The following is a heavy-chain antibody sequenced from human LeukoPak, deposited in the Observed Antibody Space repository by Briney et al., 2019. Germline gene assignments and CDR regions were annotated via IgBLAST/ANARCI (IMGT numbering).Heavy chain of an antibody. V-gene: IGHV1-18*01. CDR1: GYTFTSYG. CDR3: ARAPEITMVRGVPLDY. Sequence: GASVTVSCKASGYTFTSYGISWVRQAPGQGLEWMGWISAYNGNTNYAQKLQGRVTMTTDTSTSTAYMELRSLRSDDTAVYYCARAPEITMVRGVPLDYWGQGTLVTVPS. D-gene: IGHD3-10*01. CDR2: ISAYNGNT. J-gene: IGHJ4*02.